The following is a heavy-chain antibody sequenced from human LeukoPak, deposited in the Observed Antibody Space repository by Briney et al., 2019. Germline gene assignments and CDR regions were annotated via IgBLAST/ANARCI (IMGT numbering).Heavy chain of an antibody. J-gene: IGHJ4*02. Sequence: GGSLRLSCAASGFTFSSYAMHWVRRAPGKGLEWVAVISYDGSNKYYADSVKGRFTISRDNSKNTLYLQMNSLRAEDTAVYYCARDLAIAVAAHFDYWGQGTLVTVSS. CDR3: ARDLAIAVAAHFDY. D-gene: IGHD6-19*01. CDR1: GFTFSSYA. CDR2: ISYDGSNK. V-gene: IGHV3-30*04.